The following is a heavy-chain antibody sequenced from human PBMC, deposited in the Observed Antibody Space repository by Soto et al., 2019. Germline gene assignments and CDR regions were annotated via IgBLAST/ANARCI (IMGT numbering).Heavy chain of an antibody. D-gene: IGHD5-18*01. J-gene: IGHJ4*02. CDR1: GFTFISYG. CDR3: ANEGIQLWSDFDY. V-gene: IGHV3-30*18. CDR2: ISSGGSKK. Sequence: QVQLVESGGDVVQPGRSLRLSCAASGFTFISYGVHWVRQAPGKGLEWVAVISSGGSKKYYADSVKGQFTISRDNSKNTLYQQMNSLRADDTAMYYCANEGIQLWSDFDYWGQGTLVTVSS.